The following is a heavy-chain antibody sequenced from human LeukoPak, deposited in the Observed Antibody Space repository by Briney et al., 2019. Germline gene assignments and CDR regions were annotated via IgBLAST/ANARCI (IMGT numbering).Heavy chain of an antibody. CDR1: GFTFNTYG. V-gene: IGHV3-33*01. J-gene: IGHJ4*02. CDR3: AGAYSAGWFSY. D-gene: IGHD6-19*01. CDR2: IWYDGSQK. Sequence: GKSLTLSCVASGFTFNTYGMHWIRQAPGKGLEWVAVIWYDGSQKHYADSVNGRFTISRDDSKNTLFLQMSGLRDDDTAMYYCAGAYSAGWFSYWGQGTPVIVSS.